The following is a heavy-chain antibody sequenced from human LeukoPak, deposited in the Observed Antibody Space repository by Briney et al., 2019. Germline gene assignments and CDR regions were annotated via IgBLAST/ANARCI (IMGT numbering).Heavy chain of an antibody. J-gene: IGHJ4*02. D-gene: IGHD3-10*01. Sequence: PGASLRLSCVASGFTFRAYALHWVRQAPGQGLDWVAVVSSDGQSDFYSDSVRGRFTISRDNSRDTLYLQMDGLRAADTGLYFCARSTYYYGSGTFYSAGPFDSWGQGTLVTVSS. V-gene: IGHV3-30*01. CDR3: ARSTYYYGSGTFYSAGPFDS. CDR2: VSSDGQSD. CDR1: GFTFRAYA.